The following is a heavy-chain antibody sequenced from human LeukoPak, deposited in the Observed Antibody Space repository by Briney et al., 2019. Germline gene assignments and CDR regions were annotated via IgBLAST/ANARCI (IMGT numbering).Heavy chain of an antibody. J-gene: IGHJ4*02. CDR3: QSGYDSSGNDY. CDR2: ISYDGSNK. Sequence: GRSLRLSCAASGFTFSSYAMHWVRQAPGKGLEWVAVISYDGSNKYYADSVKGRFTISRDNSKNTLYLQMNSLRAEDTAVYYCQSGYDSSGNDYWGQGTLVTVSS. V-gene: IGHV3-30*14. CDR1: GFTFSSYA. D-gene: IGHD3-22*01.